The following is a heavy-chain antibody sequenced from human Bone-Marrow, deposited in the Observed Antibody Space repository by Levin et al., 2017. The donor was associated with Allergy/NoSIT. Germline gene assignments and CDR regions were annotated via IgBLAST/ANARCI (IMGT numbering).Heavy chain of an antibody. Sequence: ASETLSLTCTISGGSISTSNYYWGWIRQPPGKGLEWIGNIYYSGSTFYNPSLKSRVTISVDKSKNQFSLKLSSVTAADTAMYYCASLRFYYDGSGFSNYFAYWGQGTLATVSS. J-gene: IGHJ4*02. CDR1: GGSISTSNYY. V-gene: IGHV4-39*01. D-gene: IGHD3-22*01. CDR2: IYYSGST. CDR3: ASLRFYYDGSGFSNYFAY.